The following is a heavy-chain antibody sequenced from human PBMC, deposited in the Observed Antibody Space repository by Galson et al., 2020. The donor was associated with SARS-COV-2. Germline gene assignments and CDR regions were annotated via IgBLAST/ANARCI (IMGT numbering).Heavy chain of an antibody. V-gene: IGHV3-30*04. CDR1: GFTFSSYA. CDR3: GSGSYWQKIDY. J-gene: IGHJ4*02. Sequence: GGSLRLSCAASGFTFSSYAMHWVRQAPGKGLEWVAVISYDGSNKYYADSLKGRFTISRDNSKNTLYLQMNSLRAEDTAVYYCGSGSYWQKIDYWGQGTLVTVSS. D-gene: IGHD3-10*01. CDR2: ISYDGSNK.